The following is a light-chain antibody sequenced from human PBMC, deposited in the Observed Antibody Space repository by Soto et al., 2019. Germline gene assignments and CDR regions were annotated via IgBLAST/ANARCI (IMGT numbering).Light chain of an antibody. Sequence: QSALTQPASVSGSPGQSITISYTGTSSDVGGYNYVSWYQQQPGKAPKLMIYEVSNRPSGVSNRFSGSKSGNTASLTISGLQAEDEADYYCSSYTSSSTLGVFGGGTKLTVL. V-gene: IGLV2-14*01. CDR1: SSDVGGYNY. J-gene: IGLJ2*01. CDR2: EVS. CDR3: SSYTSSSTLGV.